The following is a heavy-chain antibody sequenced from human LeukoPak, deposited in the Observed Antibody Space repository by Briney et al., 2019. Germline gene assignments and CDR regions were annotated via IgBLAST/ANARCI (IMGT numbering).Heavy chain of an antibody. CDR1: GFTFDDYA. V-gene: IGHV3-9*03. D-gene: IGHD6-13*01. J-gene: IGHJ4*02. CDR2: ISWNSGSI. Sequence: TGGSLRLSCAASGFTFDDYAMHWVRQAPGKGLEWVSGISWNSGSIGYADSVKGRFTISRDNAKNSLYLQMNSLRAEDMALYYCAKSAAAGYYFDYWGQGTLVTVSS. CDR3: AKSAAAGYYFDY.